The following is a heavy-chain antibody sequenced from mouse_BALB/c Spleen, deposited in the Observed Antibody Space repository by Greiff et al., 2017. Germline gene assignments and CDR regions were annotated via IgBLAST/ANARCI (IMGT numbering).Heavy chain of an antibody. Sequence: QVQLQQSGAELMKPGASVKISCKATGYTFSSYWIEWVKQRPGHGLEWIGEILPGSGSTNYNEKFKGKATFTADTSSNTAYMQLSSLTSEDSAVYYCARRGYYYGAQDYWGQGTTLTVSS. J-gene: IGHJ2*01. CDR3: ARRGYYYGAQDY. CDR2: ILPGSGST. V-gene: IGHV1-9*01. D-gene: IGHD1-1*01. CDR1: GYTFSSYW.